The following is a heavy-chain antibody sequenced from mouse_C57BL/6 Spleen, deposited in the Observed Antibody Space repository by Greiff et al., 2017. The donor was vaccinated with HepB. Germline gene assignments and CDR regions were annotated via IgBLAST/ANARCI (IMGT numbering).Heavy chain of an antibody. D-gene: IGHD1-1*01. Sequence: VQLQQSGPELVKPGASVKISCKASGYAFSSSWMNWVKQRPGKGLEWIGRIYPGDGDSNYDGKFRGRATLTADKSSSTAYMQLSSLTSEDSAVYFCARGGITTEPFAYWGKGTLVTVSA. J-gene: IGHJ3*01. CDR1: GYAFSSSW. CDR3: ARGGITTEPFAY. CDR2: IYPGDGDS. V-gene: IGHV1-82*01.